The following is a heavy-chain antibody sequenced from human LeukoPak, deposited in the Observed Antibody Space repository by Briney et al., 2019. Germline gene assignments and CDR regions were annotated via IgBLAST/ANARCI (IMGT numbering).Heavy chain of an antibody. J-gene: IGHJ5*02. CDR2: INWNGGST. CDR1: GFTFDDYG. D-gene: IGHD1-26*01. Sequence: GGSLRLSCAASGFTFDDYGMSWVRQAPGKGLEWVSGINWNGGSTGYADSVKGRFTISRDNAKNSLYLQMNSLRAEDTALYHCARDQYLVGATNWFDPWGQGTLVTVSS. CDR3: ARDQYLVGATNWFDP. V-gene: IGHV3-20*01.